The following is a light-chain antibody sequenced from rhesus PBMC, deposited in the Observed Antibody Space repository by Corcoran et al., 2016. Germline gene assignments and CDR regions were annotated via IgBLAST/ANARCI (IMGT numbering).Light chain of an antibody. CDR1: QGSSSW. V-gene: IGKV1-22*01. J-gene: IGKJ1*01. CDR3: LQYTSSPWT. Sequence: DIQMTQSPSSLSASEGDTVTITGQASQGSSSWLAWYQQKPGKAPNHLFYKPSDLQSGVPSRLSGSGAVTDFTLTINSLQPEDFATYYCLQYTSSPWTFGQGTKVAIK. CDR2: KPS.